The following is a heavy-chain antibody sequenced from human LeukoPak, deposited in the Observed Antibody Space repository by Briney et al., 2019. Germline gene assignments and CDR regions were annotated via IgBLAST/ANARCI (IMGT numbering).Heavy chain of an antibody. V-gene: IGHV1-69*06. CDR1: GGTFSSYA. J-gene: IGHJ5*02. CDR3: ARDLRSRRYYWYFDP. D-gene: IGHD1-26*01. Sequence: ASVKVSCKASGGTFSSYAISWVRQAPGQGLEWMGGIIPIFGTANYAQKFQGRVTITADKSTSTAYMELSSLRSEDTAVYYCARDLRSRRYYWYFDPWGQGTLVTVSS. CDR2: IIPIFGTA.